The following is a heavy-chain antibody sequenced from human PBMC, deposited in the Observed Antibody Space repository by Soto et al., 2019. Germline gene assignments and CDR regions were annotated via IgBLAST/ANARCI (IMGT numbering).Heavy chain of an antibody. J-gene: IGHJ3*02. CDR3: ACGGSYFYDAFDI. CDR2: IIPILGIA. CDR1: GGTFSSYT. V-gene: IGHV1-69*02. D-gene: IGHD1-26*01. Sequence: ASVKVSCKASGGTFSSYTISWVRQAPGQGLEWMGRIIPILGIANYAQKFQGRVTITADKSTSTAYMELSSLRSEDTAVYYCACGGSYFYDAFDIWGQGTMVTVSS.